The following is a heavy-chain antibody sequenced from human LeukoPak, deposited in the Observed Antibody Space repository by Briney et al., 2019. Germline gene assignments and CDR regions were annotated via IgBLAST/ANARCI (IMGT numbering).Heavy chain of an antibody. CDR3: ARGGGYDFLNWFDP. Sequence: ASVTVSCKASGYTFTSYDINWVRQATGQGLEWMGWMNPNSGNTGYAQKFRGRVTMTRNTSISTAYMELSSLRSEDTAVYYCARGGGYDFLNWFDPWGQGTLVTVSS. V-gene: IGHV1-8*01. J-gene: IGHJ5*02. D-gene: IGHD5-12*01. CDR1: GYTFTSYD. CDR2: MNPNSGNT.